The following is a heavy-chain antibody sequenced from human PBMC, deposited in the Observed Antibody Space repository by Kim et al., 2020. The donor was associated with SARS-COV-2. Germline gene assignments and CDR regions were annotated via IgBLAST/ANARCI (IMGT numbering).Heavy chain of an antibody. D-gene: IGHD3-10*01. J-gene: IGHJ4*02. Sequence: THYAQNFQGRVTLTTDTSTHTAYMELRSLNSDDTAVYYCARDRGINLFDCWGQGTLVTVSS. V-gene: IGHV1-18*01. CDR2: T. CDR3: ARDRGINLFDC.